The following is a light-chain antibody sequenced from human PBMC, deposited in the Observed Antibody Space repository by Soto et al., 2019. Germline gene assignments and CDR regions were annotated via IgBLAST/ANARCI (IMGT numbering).Light chain of an antibody. CDR1: SGHSSYA. CDR3: QTWGTDVV. J-gene: IGLJ2*01. CDR2: INSDGSH. Sequence: QLVLTQSPSASASPGASVRLTCTLSSGHSSYAIAWHQQQPEKGPRYLMKINSDGSHSKGDGIPDRFSGSSSGAERYLTISSLQSEDEADYYCQTWGTDVVFGGGTKLTVL. V-gene: IGLV4-69*01.